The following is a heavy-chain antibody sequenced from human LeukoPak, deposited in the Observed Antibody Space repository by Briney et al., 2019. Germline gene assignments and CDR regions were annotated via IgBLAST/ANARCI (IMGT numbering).Heavy chain of an antibody. CDR1: GGSFSGYY. CDR2: INHSGST. D-gene: IGHD2-2*01. Sequence: SETLSLTCAVYGGSFSGYYWSWIRQPPGKGLEWIGEINHSGSTNYNPSLKSRVTISVDTSKNQFSLKLSSVTAADTAVYYCASYCSSTSCLRRAFDIWGQGTMVTVSS. CDR3: ASYCSSTSCLRRAFDI. V-gene: IGHV4-34*01. J-gene: IGHJ3*02.